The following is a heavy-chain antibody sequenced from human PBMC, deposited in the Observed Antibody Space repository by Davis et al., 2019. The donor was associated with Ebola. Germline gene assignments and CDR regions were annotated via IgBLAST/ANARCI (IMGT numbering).Heavy chain of an antibody. Sequence: GESLKISCAASGFTFSDYYMTWIRQPPGKGLEWVSYIGTRQSVIYYADSVKGRFTISRDNAKNSLFLQMNSLRSEDTALYYCATVSTITGGDFDFWGQGTMVTVSS. J-gene: IGHJ3*01. V-gene: IGHV3-11*01. CDR2: IGTRQSVI. CDR3: ATVSTITGGDFDF. D-gene: IGHD5/OR15-5a*01. CDR1: GFTFSDYY.